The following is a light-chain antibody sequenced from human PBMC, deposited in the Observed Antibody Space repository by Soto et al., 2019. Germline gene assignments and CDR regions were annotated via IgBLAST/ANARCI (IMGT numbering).Light chain of an antibody. J-gene: IGKJ1*01. CDR3: QQYDSSPRT. V-gene: IGKV3-20*01. CDR2: RTS. CDR1: QSVSSSY. Sequence: EIVLTQSPGTLSLSPGERATLSCRASQSVSSSYVAWYQQKPGQAPRLLIYRTSNRATGIPDRFRGSGSGKDFTLTISRLEPEDIEVYWCQQYDSSPRTFGQGTKVDIK.